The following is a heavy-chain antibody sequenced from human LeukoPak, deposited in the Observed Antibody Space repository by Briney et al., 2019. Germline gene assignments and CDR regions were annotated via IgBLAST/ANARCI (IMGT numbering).Heavy chain of an antibody. Sequence: SETLSLTCTVSGGSISSYYWSWIRQPPGKGLEWIGYIYYSGSTYYNPSLKSRVTISVDTSKNQFSLKLSSVTAADTAVYYCARGGRDYYGSGSPYSYWGQGTLVTVSS. CDR1: GGSISSYY. CDR2: IYYSGST. CDR3: ARGGRDYYGSGSPYSY. J-gene: IGHJ4*02. D-gene: IGHD3-10*01. V-gene: IGHV4-59*12.